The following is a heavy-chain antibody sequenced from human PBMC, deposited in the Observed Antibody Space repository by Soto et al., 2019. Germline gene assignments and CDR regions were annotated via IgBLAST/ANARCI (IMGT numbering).Heavy chain of an antibody. CDR2: INHSGST. CDR3: ARTWLLLGYFDY. Sequence: PSETLSLTCAVYRGSISGYYWSWIRQPPGKGLEWIGEINHSGSTNYNPSLKSRVTISVDTSKNQFSLKLSSVTAADTAVYYCARTWLLLGYFDYWGQGTLVTVSS. J-gene: IGHJ4*02. D-gene: IGHD3-22*01. CDR1: RGSISGYY. V-gene: IGHV4-34*01.